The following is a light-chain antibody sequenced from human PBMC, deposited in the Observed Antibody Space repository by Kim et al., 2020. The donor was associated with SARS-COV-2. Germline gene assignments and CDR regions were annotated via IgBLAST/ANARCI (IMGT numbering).Light chain of an antibody. CDR1: SSNIGSYD. J-gene: IGLJ3*02. V-gene: IGLV1-47*01. CDR2: RNN. CDR3: SVWDDSLSGRV. Sequence: RVTIPCSGSSSNIGSYDVPWYQHLPGTAPKLLIYRNNQWPAGVPDRFAGSKSGTSASLAISGLRSEDEADYYCSVWDDSLSGRVFGGGTQLTVL.